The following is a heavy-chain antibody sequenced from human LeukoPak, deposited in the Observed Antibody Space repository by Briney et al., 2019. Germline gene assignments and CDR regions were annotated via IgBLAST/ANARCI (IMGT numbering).Heavy chain of an antibody. CDR1: GYTLTEVS. CDR2: FDPEEDET. J-gene: IGHJ4*02. Sequence: ASVKVSCKISGYTLTEVSTHWVRQAPGEGLEWMGGFDPEEDETIYAQRFQGRVTMTEDTSTDTAYMELRSLRSDDTAVYYCATGGYGGNFDYWGQGTLVTVSS. CDR3: ATGGYGGNFDY. V-gene: IGHV1-24*01. D-gene: IGHD4-23*01.